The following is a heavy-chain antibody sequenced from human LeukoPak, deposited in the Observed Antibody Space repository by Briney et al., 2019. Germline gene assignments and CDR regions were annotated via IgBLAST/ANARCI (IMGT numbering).Heavy chain of an antibody. CDR1: GFTFSSYQ. CDR2: IKQDGSEQ. J-gene: IGHJ5*02. V-gene: IGHV3-7*01. CDR3: ARGFEASPNWFDP. Sequence: GGSLRLSSAASGFTFSSYQMNWVRQAPGKGLEWVANIKQDGSEQYYVDSVKGRFTISRDNAKNSLYLQMNSLRVDDTAVYYCARGFEASPNWFDPWGQGTLVTVSS.